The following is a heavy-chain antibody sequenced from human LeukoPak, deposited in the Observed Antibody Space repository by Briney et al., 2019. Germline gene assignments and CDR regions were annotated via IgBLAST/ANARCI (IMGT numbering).Heavy chain of an antibody. CDR1: GFTFGDYA. D-gene: IGHD3-10*02. J-gene: IGHJ3*02. CDR2: ISGNSGSI. Sequence: PGRSLRLSCAASGFTFGDYAMHWVRQAPGKGLEWVSGISGNSGSIDYADSVKGRFTISRDNAKNSLYLQMNSLRAEDTALYYCAKDGALITMIGLGAFDIWGQGTMVTVSS. CDR3: AKDGALITMIGLGAFDI. V-gene: IGHV3-9*01.